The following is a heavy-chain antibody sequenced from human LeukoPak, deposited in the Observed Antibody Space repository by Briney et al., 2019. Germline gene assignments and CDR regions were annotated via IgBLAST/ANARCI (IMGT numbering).Heavy chain of an antibody. CDR2: ISGGGGTT. D-gene: IGHD6-19*01. J-gene: IGHJ4*02. CDR1: GFTFSNYA. CDR3: ARGHSSVWYYFDY. Sequence: GGSLTLSCAASGFTFSNYAMTWVRQAPGRGLEWVSTISGGGGTTHYADSVKGRFIISRDNSKNTLSLQMNSLRAEDTAVYYCARGHSSVWYYFDYWGQGTLVTVSS. V-gene: IGHV3-23*01.